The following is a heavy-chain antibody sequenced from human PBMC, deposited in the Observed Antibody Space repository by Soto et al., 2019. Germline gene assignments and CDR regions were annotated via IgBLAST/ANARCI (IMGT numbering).Heavy chain of an antibody. Sequence: WWSLRLSCAASGFTFSNAWMSWVRQAPGKGMEWVGRMKSKTDGGATDYAAPVKGRCTISIDDSKNTRYLQMNSLKTEDTAVYYCSYYKPFCSWRQGTMFTVS. CDR3: SYYKPFCS. CDR2: MKSKTDGGAT. J-gene: IGHJ5*02. V-gene: IGHV3-15*01. D-gene: IGHD3-10*01. CDR1: GFTFSNAW.